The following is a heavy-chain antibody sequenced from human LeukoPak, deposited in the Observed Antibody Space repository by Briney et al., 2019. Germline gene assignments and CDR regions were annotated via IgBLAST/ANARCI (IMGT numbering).Heavy chain of an antibody. J-gene: IGHJ4*02. V-gene: IGHV4-38-2*02. CDR1: GYSISSGYY. Sequence: SETLSLTCTVSGYSISSGYYWGWIRQPPGKGLEWIGSIYYSGSTYYNPSLKSRVTISVDTSKNQFSLRLSSVTAADTAVYYCARERRGGSTFFDNWGQGTLVTVSS. D-gene: IGHD1-26*01. CDR3: ARERRGGSTFFDN. CDR2: IYYSGST.